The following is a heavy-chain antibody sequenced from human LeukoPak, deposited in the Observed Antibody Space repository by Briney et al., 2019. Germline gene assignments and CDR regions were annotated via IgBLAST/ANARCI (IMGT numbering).Heavy chain of an antibody. CDR1: GFTFSSYA. CDR3: AKVDYYDGSGYYYDAFDI. D-gene: IGHD3-22*01. J-gene: IGHJ3*02. Sequence: PGGSLRLSCAASGFTFSSYAMSWVRQAPGKGLEWVSGISGSGGSAYYADSVKGRFTISRDKSKNTLYLQVNSLRAEDTAVDYCAKVDYYDGSGYYYDAFDIWGQGAMVTVSS. V-gene: IGHV3-23*01. CDR2: ISGSGGSA.